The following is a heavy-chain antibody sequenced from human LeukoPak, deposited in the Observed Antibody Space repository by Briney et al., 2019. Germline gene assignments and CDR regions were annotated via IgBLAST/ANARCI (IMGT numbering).Heavy chain of an antibody. D-gene: IGHD4-17*01. V-gene: IGHV4-61*02. CDR3: ARGGYGDYADY. J-gene: IGHJ4*02. CDR1: GGSISSGSYY. CDR2: IYTSGST. Sequence: TLSLTCAVSGGSISSGSYYWSWIRQPAGKGLEWIGRIYTSGSTNYNPSLKSRVTISVDTSKNQFSLKLSSVTAADTAVYYCARGGYGDYADYWGQGTLVTVSS.